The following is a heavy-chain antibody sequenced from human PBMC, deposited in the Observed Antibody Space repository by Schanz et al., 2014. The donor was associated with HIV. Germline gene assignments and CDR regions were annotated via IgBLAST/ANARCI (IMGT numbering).Heavy chain of an antibody. CDR1: GFPFNSYG. D-gene: IGHD3-9*01. V-gene: IGHV3-9*01. CDR2: ISWNSGSI. J-gene: IGHJ4*02. CDR3: AKDRARTAGYCFHY. Sequence: VQLVESGGGVVQPGRSLKLSCVASGFPFNSYGMHWVRQAPGKGLEWVSTISWNSGSIAYADSVKGRFTISRDNAKNSLYLQMNSLRAEDTAFYYCAKDRARTAGYCFHYWGQGTLVTVSS.